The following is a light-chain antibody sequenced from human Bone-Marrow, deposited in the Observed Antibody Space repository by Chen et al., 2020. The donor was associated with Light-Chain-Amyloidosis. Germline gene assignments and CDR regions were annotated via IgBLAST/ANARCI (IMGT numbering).Light chain of an antibody. Sequence: SYVLTQPSSVSVAPGQTATIACGGNNIGSTSVHWYQQTPGHAPLLVVYDDSDRPSGIPERLSGYNSGNTATLTISRVEAGDEADYYCKVWDRSSERPVFGGGTKLTVL. V-gene: IGLV3-21*02. CDR3: KVWDRSSERPV. CDR1: NIGSTS. CDR2: DDS. J-gene: IGLJ3*02.